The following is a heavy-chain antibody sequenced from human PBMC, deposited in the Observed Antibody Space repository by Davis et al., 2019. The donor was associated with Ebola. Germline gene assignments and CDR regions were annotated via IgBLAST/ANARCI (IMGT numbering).Heavy chain of an antibody. CDR2: IYYSGST. CDR1: GGSISSGDYY. Sequence: SETLSLTCTVSGGSISSGDYYWSWIRQPPGKGLEWIGYIYYSGSTYYNPSLKSRVTISVDTSKNQFSLKLSSVTAADTAVYYCARGLIVIAARPKSGYGWFDPWGQGTLVTVSS. V-gene: IGHV4-30-4*01. CDR3: ARGLIVIAARPKSGYGWFDP. D-gene: IGHD6-6*01. J-gene: IGHJ5*02.